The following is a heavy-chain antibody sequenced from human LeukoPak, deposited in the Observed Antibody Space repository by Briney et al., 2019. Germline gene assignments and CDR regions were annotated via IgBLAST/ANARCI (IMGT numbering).Heavy chain of an antibody. CDR1: GFTFNNYA. V-gene: IGHV3-23*01. CDR3: AKHFASGTYYNYLDY. Sequence: GGSLRLSCVASGFTFNNYAMSWVRRAPGKGLEWLSVISGSGGVISGSGGATYYAESGRGRFTISRDNSENTLYLQLNSLRAEDTAVYYCAKHFASGTYYNYLDYWGQGTLVTVSS. J-gene: IGHJ4*02. D-gene: IGHD3-10*01. CDR2: ISGSGGVISGSGGAT.